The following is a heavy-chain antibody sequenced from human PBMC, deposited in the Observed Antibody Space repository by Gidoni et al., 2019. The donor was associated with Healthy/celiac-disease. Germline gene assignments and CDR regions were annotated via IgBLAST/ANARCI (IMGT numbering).Heavy chain of an antibody. CDR1: GGSISSSSYY. J-gene: IGHJ5*02. CDR3: AAVRDAEYSYGYSYNWFDP. Sequence: QLQLQESGPGLVKPSETLSLTCTVSGGSISSSSYYWGWIRQPPGKGLEWIGSIYYSGSTYYNPSLKSRVTISVDTSKNQFSLKLSSVTAADTAVYYCAAVRDAEYSYGYSYNWFDPWGQGTLVTVSS. V-gene: IGHV4-39*01. D-gene: IGHD5-18*01. CDR2: IYYSGST.